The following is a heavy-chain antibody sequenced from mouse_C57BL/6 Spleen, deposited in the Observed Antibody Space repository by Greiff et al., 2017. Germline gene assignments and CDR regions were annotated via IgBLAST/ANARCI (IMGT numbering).Heavy chain of an antibody. V-gene: IGHV14-1*01. Sequence: EVQLQQSGAELVRPGASVKLSCTASGFNIKDYYMHWVKQRPEQGLEWIGRIDPEDGDTEYAPKFQGKATMTSDTSSNTAHLQLSSLTSEDTAVYYCTPSGGFWYFDVWGTGTTVTVSS. J-gene: IGHJ1*03. CDR2: IDPEDGDT. CDR3: TPSGGFWYFDV. CDR1: GFNIKDYY. D-gene: IGHD6-1*01.